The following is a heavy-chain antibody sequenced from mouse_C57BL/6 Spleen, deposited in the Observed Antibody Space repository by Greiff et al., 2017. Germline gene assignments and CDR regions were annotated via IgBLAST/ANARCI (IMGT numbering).Heavy chain of an antibody. CDR3: ALITTVVNWYFDV. V-gene: IGHV1-64*01. Sequence: QVQLQQPGAELVKPGASVKLSCKASGYTFTSYWMHWVKQRPGQGLEWIGMIHPNSGSTNYNEKFKGKATLTVDKSSSTAYMQLSSLTSEDSAVYYCALITTVVNWYFDVWGTGTTVTVSS. J-gene: IGHJ1*03. D-gene: IGHD1-1*01. CDR2: IHPNSGST. CDR1: GYTFTSYW.